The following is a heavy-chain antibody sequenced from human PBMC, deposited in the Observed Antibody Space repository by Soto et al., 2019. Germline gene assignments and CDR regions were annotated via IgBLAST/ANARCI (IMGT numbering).Heavy chain of an antibody. CDR1: GASINSNY. V-gene: IGHV4-59*01. Sequence: QVQLKESGPGLVKPSETLSLTCTVSGASINSNYWSWIRQPPGMGLEWIGYIYYTGITNYNPSPDRHVTMLIDACKTQVSLKLAYVNDEDTDVYYCAAGGVRADPWGQGTLVTVSS. CDR3: AAGGVRADP. J-gene: IGHJ5*02. D-gene: IGHD3-10*01. CDR2: IYYTGIT.